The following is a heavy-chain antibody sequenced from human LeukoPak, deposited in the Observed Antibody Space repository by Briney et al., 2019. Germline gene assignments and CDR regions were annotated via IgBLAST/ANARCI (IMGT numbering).Heavy chain of an antibody. V-gene: IGHV3-33*08. CDR1: GFTFYNYA. J-gene: IGHJ5*02. D-gene: IGHD3-10*01. CDR2: IWYDGSNK. CDR3: ARDSLYGSGTNWFDP. Sequence: GGSLRLSCAASGFTFYNYAMSWVRQAPGKGLEWVAVIWYDGSNKYYADSVKGRFTISRDNSKNTLYLQMNSLRAEDTAVYYCARDSLYGSGTNWFDPWGQGTLVTVSS.